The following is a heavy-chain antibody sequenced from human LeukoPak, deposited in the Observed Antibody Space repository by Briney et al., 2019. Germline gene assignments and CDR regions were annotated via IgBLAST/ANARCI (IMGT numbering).Heavy chain of an antibody. CDR1: GGTFNSYA. Sequence: SVKVSCKPSGGTFNSYAISCVRQAPGQRLEWRGRIIPILGIANYAQKFQGRVTITADKSTSTAYMELSSLRSEDTAVYYCARAGEYGDYSGTIIDYWGQGTLVTVSS. CDR3: ARAGEYGDYSGTIIDY. CDR2: IIPILGIA. D-gene: IGHD4-17*01. J-gene: IGHJ4*02. V-gene: IGHV1-69*04.